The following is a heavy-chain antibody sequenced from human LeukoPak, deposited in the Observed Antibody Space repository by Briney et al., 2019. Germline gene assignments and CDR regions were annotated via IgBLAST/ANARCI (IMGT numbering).Heavy chain of an antibody. Sequence: PSETLSLTCTVSGGSIRSSGYYWGWIRQPPGKGLEWIGNIYYSGSTYYNPSLESRVTISVDTSKKFSLKLSSVTAADTAMYYCARRFDSGRRQNAFDIWGQGTMVTVSS. CDR1: GGSIRSSGYY. CDR2: IYYSGST. CDR3: ARRFDSGRRQNAFDI. J-gene: IGHJ3*02. D-gene: IGHD1-26*01. V-gene: IGHV4-39*07.